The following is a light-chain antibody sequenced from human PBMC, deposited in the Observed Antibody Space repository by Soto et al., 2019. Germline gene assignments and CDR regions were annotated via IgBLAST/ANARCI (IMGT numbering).Light chain of an antibody. Sequence: EMVMTQSPASLSVSPGERATLSCRASQSISTSLVWYQQKPGQAPRLLIYGASTRATGIPARFSGSGSGTEFTLTISSLPSEDFAVYYCQQHAQGWTFGQGTKVEIK. J-gene: IGKJ1*01. CDR3: QQHAQGWT. CDR2: GAS. CDR1: QSISTS. V-gene: IGKV3-15*01.